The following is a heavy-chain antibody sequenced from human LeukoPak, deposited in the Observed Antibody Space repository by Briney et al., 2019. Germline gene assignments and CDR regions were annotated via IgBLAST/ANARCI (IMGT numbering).Heavy chain of an antibody. CDR2: IYYSGST. V-gene: IGHV4-39*07. J-gene: IGHJ5*02. CDR1: GGSISSSSYY. D-gene: IGHD3-3*01. Sequence: PSETLSLTCTVSGGSISSSSYYWGWIRQPPGKGLEWIGSIYYSGSTYYNPSLKSRVTISVDTSKNQFSLKLSSVTAADTAVYYCARDRWHDFWSGYYSNWFDPGGQGTLVTVSS. CDR3: ARDRWHDFWSGYYSNWFDP.